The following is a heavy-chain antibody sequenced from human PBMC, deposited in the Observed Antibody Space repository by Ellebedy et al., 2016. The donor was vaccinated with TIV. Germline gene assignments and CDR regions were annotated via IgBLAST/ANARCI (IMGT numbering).Heavy chain of an antibody. D-gene: IGHD5-12*01. CDR1: GFTFSNYW. V-gene: IGHV3-74*01. J-gene: IGHJ4*02. Sequence: GGSLRLSCAASGFTFSNYWMHWVRQAPGKGLVWVSRIHPDGTITHYADSVKGRFTISRDNAKNTLYLQINSLRVEDTAVYYCARDLGHSGYDLFDSWGQGTLVTVSA. CDR2: IHPDGTIT. CDR3: ARDLGHSGYDLFDS.